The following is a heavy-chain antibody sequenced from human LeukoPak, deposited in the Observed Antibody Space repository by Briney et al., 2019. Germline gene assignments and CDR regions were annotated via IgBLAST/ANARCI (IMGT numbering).Heavy chain of an antibody. V-gene: IGHV3-53*01. D-gene: IGHD7-27*01. CDR1: GFNVSHYY. CDR2: IYSNNTT. CDR3: ARASWGYDFDS. J-gene: IGHJ4*02. Sequence: PGGSLRLSCAVSGFNVSHYYMSWVRQAPGKGLEWVSVIYSNNTTYYADAVKGRFTISRGNSNSTLYLQMNNLRVDDTAVYYCARASWGYDFDSGGLGTLVAVSS.